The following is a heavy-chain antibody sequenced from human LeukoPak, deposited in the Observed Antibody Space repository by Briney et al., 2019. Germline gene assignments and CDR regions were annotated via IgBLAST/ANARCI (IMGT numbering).Heavy chain of an antibody. CDR1: GGSISSSSYY. V-gene: IGHV4-39*01. CDR3: ARLSPLVSSDFDY. J-gene: IGHJ4*02. CDR2: IYYSGST. Sequence: SETLSLTCTVSGGSISSSSYYWGWIRQPPGEGLERIGSIYYSGSTSYNPSLRKRVTISVDTSKNQFSLKLSSVTAAETAVYYCARLSPLVSSDFDYWGQGTLVTVSS.